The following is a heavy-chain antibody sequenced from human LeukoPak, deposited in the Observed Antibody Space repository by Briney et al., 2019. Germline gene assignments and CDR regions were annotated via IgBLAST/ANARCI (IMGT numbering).Heavy chain of an antibody. CDR3: AWCDYYSYGMDV. V-gene: IGHV4-59*01. J-gene: IGHJ6*02. Sequence: SETLSLTCTVSGGSISSYYWSRIRQPPGKGLEWIGYIYYSGSTNYNPSLKSRVTISVDTSKNQFSLKLSSVTAADTAVYYCAWCDYYSYGMDVWGQGTTVTVSS. CDR2: IYYSGST. D-gene: IGHD2-8*01. CDR1: GGSISSYY.